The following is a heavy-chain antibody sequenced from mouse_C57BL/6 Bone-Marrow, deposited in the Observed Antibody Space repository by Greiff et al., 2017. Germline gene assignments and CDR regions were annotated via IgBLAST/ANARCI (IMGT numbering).Heavy chain of an antibody. CDR3: ARDAKRYWYFDV. CDR2: SRNKANDYTT. J-gene: IGHJ1*03. V-gene: IGHV7-1*01. Sequence: EVQLVESGGGLVQSGRSLRLSCATSGFTFSDFYMEWVRQAPGKGLEWIAASRNKANDYTTDYSASVKGRFIVSRDTSQSILYLQMNALRAEDTAIYYCARDAKRYWYFDVWGTGTTVTVSS. CDR1: GFTFSDFY.